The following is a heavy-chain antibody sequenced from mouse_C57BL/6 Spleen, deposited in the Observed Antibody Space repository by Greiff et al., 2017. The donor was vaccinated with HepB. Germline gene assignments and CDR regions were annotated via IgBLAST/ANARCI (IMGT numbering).Heavy chain of an antibody. CDR1: GFTFSSYA. J-gene: IGHJ4*01. Sequence: EVHLVESGGGLVKPGGSLKLSCAASGFTFSSYAMSWVRQTPEKRLEWVATISDGGSYTYYPDNVKGRFTISRDNAKNNLYLQMSHLKSEDTAMYYCARPSIYYDYDGYAMDYWGQGTSVTVSS. D-gene: IGHD2-4*01. V-gene: IGHV5-4*01. CDR2: ISDGGSYT. CDR3: ARPSIYYDYDGYAMDY.